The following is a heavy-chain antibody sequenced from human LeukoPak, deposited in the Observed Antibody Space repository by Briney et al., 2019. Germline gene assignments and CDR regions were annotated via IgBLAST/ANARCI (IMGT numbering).Heavy chain of an antibody. V-gene: IGHV3-66*02. J-gene: IGHJ4*02. CDR3: ARSMAASGSYYDY. Sequence: PGRSLRLSCTVSGFTVSSNYMSWVRQAPGKGLEWVSVIYSGGSTYYADSVKGRFTISRDNSKNTLYLQMNSLRAEDTAVYYCARSMAASGSYYDYWGQGTLVTVSS. CDR1: GFTVSSNY. D-gene: IGHD2/OR15-2a*01. CDR2: IYSGGST.